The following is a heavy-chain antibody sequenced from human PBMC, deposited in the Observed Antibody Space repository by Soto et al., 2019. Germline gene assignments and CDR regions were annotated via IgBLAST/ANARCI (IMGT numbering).Heavy chain of an antibody. CDR3: AKDPHSSSWYRYFDY. J-gene: IGHJ4*02. Sequence: QVQLVESGGGVVQPGRSLRLSCAASGFTFSSYGMHWVRQAPGKGLEWVAVISYDGSNKYYADSVKGRFTISRDNSKNTVYLQMNSLRAEDTAVYYCAKDPHSSSWYRYFDYWGQGTLVTVSS. CDR2: ISYDGSNK. V-gene: IGHV3-30*18. CDR1: GFTFSSYG. D-gene: IGHD6-13*01.